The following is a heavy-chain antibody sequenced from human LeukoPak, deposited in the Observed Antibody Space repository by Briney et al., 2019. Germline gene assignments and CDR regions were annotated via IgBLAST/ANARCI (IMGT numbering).Heavy chain of an antibody. CDR3: ASPEAGWYYYGSGSYFIAS. D-gene: IGHD3-10*01. Sequence: GGSLRLSCAASGFTFSSYSMNWVRQAPGKGLVWVSSISSSSSYIYYADSVKGRFTISRDNAKNSLYLQMNSLRAEDTAVYYCASPEAGWYYYGSGSYFIASWGQGTLVTVSS. CDR1: GFTFSSYS. V-gene: IGHV3-21*01. J-gene: IGHJ4*02. CDR2: ISSSSSYI.